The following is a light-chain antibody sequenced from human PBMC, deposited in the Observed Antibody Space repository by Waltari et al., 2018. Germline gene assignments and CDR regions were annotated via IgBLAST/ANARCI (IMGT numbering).Light chain of an antibody. V-gene: IGLV3-10*01. CDR1: ALPTKY. J-gene: IGLJ3*02. CDR3: YSTDSSVNHRV. CDR2: EDS. Sequence: SYELTQPPSVSVFPGQTARITCSGDALPTKYAYWFQQKSGQAPVVVIYEDSERPAGIPERFSASTSGTVATLTISGAQVEDEADYYCYSTDSSVNHRVFGGGTKLTVL.